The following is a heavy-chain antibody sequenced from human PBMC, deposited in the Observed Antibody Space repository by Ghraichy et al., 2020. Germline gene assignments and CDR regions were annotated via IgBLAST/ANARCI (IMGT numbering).Heavy chain of an antibody. CDR2: IYYSGST. D-gene: IGHD3-10*01. Sequence: SETLSLTCTVSGGSISSGGYYWSWIGQHPGKGLEWIGYIYYSGSTYYNPSLKSRVTISVDTSKNQFSLKLSSVTAADTAVYYCARDPSNGSGSYRGVSWGQVSLVTVSS. CDR1: GGSISSGGYY. J-gene: IGHJ4*02. V-gene: IGHV4-31*03. CDR3: ARDPSNGSGSYRGVS.